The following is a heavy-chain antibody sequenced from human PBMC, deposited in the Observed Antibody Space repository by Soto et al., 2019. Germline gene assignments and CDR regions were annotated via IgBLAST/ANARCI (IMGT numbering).Heavy chain of an antibody. CDR2: IYYSGST. J-gene: IGHJ6*02. CDR3: ARGFFWSGKTPAYYYYGMDV. CDR1: GGSVSSGSYY. Sequence: PWETLSLTCTVSGGSVSSGSYYWSWIRQPPGKGLEWIGYIYYSGSTNYNPSLKSRVTISVDTSKNQFSLKLSSVTAADTAVYYCARGFFWSGKTPAYYYYGMDVWGQGTTVTVSS. V-gene: IGHV4-61*01. D-gene: IGHD3-3*01.